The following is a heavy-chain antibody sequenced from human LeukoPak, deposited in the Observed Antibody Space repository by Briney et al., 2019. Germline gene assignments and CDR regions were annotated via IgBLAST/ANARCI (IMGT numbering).Heavy chain of an antibody. V-gene: IGHV1-2*02. CDR1: EYTFTDYY. CDR3: ARANFLYCSSTTCLFDY. J-gene: IGHJ4*02. D-gene: IGHD2-2*01. CDR2: INPNDGDT. Sequence: ASVKVSCKASEYTFTDYYMHWVRQAPGQGFEWMGWINPNDGDTNYAQKFQGRVTMTRDTSISTAHMEVSRLRSDDTAVYYCARANFLYCSSTTCLFDYWGQGTLVTVSS.